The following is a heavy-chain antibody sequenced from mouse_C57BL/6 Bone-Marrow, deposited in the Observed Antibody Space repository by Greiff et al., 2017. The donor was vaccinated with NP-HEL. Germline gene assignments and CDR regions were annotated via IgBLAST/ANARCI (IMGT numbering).Heavy chain of an antibody. CDR3: TTEGLRGY. Sequence: VQLKESGAELVRPGASVKLSCTASGFNIKDDYMHWVKQRPEQGLEWIGWIDPENGDTEYASKFQGKATITADTSSNTAYLQLSSLTSEDTAVYYCTTEGLRGYWGQGTLVTVSA. V-gene: IGHV14-4*01. CDR2: IDPENGDT. J-gene: IGHJ3*01. CDR1: GFNIKDDY. D-gene: IGHD2-4*01.